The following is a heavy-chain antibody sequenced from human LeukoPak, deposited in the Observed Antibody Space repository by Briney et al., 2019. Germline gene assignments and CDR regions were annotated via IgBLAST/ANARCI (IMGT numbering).Heavy chain of an antibody. CDR1: GGSVSSGSYY. CDR2: IYDSGST. D-gene: IGHD2-2*01. V-gene: IGHV4-61*01. J-gene: IGHJ6*02. CDR3: ARQPLVRGTTYGMDV. Sequence: SETLSLTCTVSGGSVSSGSYYWSWIRLPPGKGLEWIGYIYDSGSTNYNPSLKSRVTISVDTSKNQFSLKLSSVTAADTAVYYCARQPLVRGTTYGMDVWGQGTTVTVSS.